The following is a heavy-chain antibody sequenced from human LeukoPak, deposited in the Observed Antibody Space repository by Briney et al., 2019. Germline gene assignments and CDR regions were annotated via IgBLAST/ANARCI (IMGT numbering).Heavy chain of an antibody. V-gene: IGHV4-61*08. Sequence: SQTLSLTCAVSGGSISSGGYSWSWIRQPPGKGLEWIGYIYYSGSTNYNPSLKSRVTISVDTSKNQFSLKLSSVTAADTAVYYCARASRDGYNFDYWGQGTLVTVSS. D-gene: IGHD5-24*01. CDR2: IYYSGST. J-gene: IGHJ4*02. CDR1: GGSISSGGYS. CDR3: ARASRDGYNFDY.